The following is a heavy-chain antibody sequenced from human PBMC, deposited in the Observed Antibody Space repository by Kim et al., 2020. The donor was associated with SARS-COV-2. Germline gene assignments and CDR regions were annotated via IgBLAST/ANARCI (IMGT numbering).Heavy chain of an antibody. V-gene: IGHV3-74*01. CDR2: IYSGGSST. Sequence: GGSLRLSCAASGFTFSSYGMHWVRQAPGKGLVWVSRIYSGGSSTHYADSVKGRFTMSRDNAKNTLYLQMSSLRADDTAVYYCARGTGGSGVVSFDFWGQG. D-gene: IGHD3-3*01. J-gene: IGHJ4*02. CDR1: GFTFSSYG. CDR3: ARGTGGSGVVSFDF.